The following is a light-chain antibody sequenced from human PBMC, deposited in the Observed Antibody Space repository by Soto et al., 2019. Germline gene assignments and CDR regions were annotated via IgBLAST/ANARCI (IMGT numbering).Light chain of an antibody. CDR1: QGVYSW. Sequence: DIQMTQSPSSVSASVGERVTITCRASQGVYSWVAWYQQAPGKAPKLLISAASTLRGGVPSRFSGSGSGTDFTLTISILQPEDVATYYCQQAYNFPLTFGGGTKVEIK. V-gene: IGKV1D-12*01. CDR3: QQAYNFPLT. J-gene: IGKJ4*01. CDR2: AAS.